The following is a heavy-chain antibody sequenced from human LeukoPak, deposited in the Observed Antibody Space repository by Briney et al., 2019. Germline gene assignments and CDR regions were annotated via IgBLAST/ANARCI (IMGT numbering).Heavy chain of an antibody. D-gene: IGHD6-13*01. V-gene: IGHV1-2*02. Sequence: ASVKVSCKASGYTFTGYYMHWVRQAPGQGLEWMGWINPNSGGTNYAQKFQGRVTMTEDTSTDTAYMELSSLRSEDTAVYYCATDSEGQQQLVRLFEYWGQGTLVTVSS. CDR3: ATDSEGQQQLVRLFEY. CDR2: INPNSGGT. CDR1: GYTFTGYY. J-gene: IGHJ4*02.